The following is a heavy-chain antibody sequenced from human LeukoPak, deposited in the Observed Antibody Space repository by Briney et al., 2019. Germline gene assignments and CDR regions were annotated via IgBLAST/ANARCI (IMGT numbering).Heavy chain of an antibody. J-gene: IGHJ4*02. CDR2: IYSGGST. CDR1: GFTVSSNY. V-gene: IGHV3-66*02. CDR3: VSIGSSRREGY. D-gene: IGHD6-6*01. Sequence: LAGGSLRLSCAASGFTVSSNYMSWVRQAPGKGLEWVSVIYSGGSTYYADSVKGRFTISRDNSKNTLYLQMNSLRAEDTAVYYCVSIGSSRREGYWGQGTPVTVSS.